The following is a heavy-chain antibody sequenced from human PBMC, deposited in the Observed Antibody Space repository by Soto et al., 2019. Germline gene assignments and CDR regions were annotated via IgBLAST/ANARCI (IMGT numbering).Heavy chain of an antibody. J-gene: IGHJ4*02. V-gene: IGHV4-34*01. D-gene: IGHD3-22*01. CDR1: GGSFSGYY. CDR2: INHSGST. CDR3: ARGPRYYYDSSGYRIFSYFDY. Sequence: SETLSLTCAVYGGSFSGYYWSWIRQPPGKGLEWIGEINHSGSTNYNPSLKSRVTISVDTSKNQFSLKLSSVTAADTAVYYCARGPRYYYDSSGYRIFSYFDYWGQGTLVTVSS.